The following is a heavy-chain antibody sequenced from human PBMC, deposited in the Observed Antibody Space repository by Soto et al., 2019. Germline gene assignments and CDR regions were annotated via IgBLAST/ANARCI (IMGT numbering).Heavy chain of an antibody. CDR1: GFRITGYG. D-gene: IGHD3-22*01. CDR2: LSSDESRA. CDR3: ARDADTSAHFSWFDP. Sequence: PGGSLRLSCAASGFRITGYGMHWARQAPGKGLEWVAGLSSDESRAPYADSLKGRFTISRDNSKNTLYLQMNSLRPEDTAVYYCARDADTSAHFSWFDPWGQGT. V-gene: IGHV3-30*03. J-gene: IGHJ5*02.